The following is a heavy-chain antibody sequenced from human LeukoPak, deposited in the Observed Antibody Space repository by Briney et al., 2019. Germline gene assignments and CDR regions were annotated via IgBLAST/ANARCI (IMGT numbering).Heavy chain of an antibody. V-gene: IGHV1-69*05. CDR2: IIPIFGTA. Sequence: SVKVSCKASGGTFSSYAISWVRQAPGQGLEWRGGIIPIFGTANYAQKFQGRVTITTDESTSTAYMELSSLRSEDTAVYYCARGAYDSSGYYPYYFDYWGQGTLVTVSS. CDR3: ARGAYDSSGYYPYYFDY. J-gene: IGHJ4*02. D-gene: IGHD3-22*01. CDR1: GGTFSSYA.